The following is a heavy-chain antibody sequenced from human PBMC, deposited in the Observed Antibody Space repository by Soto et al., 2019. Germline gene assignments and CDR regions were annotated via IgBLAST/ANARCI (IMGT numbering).Heavy chain of an antibody. CDR1: GFTFTSSA. V-gene: IGHV1-58*01. J-gene: IGHJ6*02. CDR2: IVVGSGNT. Sequence: GASVKVSCKASGFTFTSSAVQWVRQARGQRLEWIGWIVVGSGNTNYAQKLQDRVTITRDMSTSTVYMELSSLRSDDTAVYYCATSAKGYCSSTSCSADYYYYGMDVWGQGTTVTVSS. D-gene: IGHD2-2*01. CDR3: ATSAKGYCSSTSCSADYYYYGMDV.